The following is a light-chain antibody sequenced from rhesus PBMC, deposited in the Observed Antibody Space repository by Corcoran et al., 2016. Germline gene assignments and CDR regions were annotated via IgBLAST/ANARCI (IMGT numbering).Light chain of an antibody. Sequence: DIQMTQSPSSLSASVGDRVTITCRASQDISTWLAWFQQKPGKAPRLLIYKASNLQSGGPSRFSGSGSVTDFTLTISSLQPEDFETYYCQQYNSAPYNFGQGTKVENK. V-gene: IGKV1-21*01. CDR1: QDISTW. CDR2: KAS. J-gene: IGKJ2*01. CDR3: QQYNSAPYN.